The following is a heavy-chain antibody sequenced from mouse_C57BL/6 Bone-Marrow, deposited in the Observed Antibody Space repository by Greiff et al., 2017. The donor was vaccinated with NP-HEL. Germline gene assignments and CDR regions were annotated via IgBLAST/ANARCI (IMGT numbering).Heavy chain of an antibody. CDR1: GFTFSDYG. CDR3: ARTLYWSWFAY. Sequence: EVKLQESGGGLVKPGGSLKLSCAASGFTFSDYGMHWVRQAPEKGLEWVAYISSGSSTIYYADTVKGRFTISRDNAKNTLFLQMTSLRSEDTAMYYCARTLYWSWFAYWGQGTLVTVSA. J-gene: IGHJ3*01. V-gene: IGHV5-17*01. CDR2: ISSGSSTI. D-gene: IGHD2-1*01.